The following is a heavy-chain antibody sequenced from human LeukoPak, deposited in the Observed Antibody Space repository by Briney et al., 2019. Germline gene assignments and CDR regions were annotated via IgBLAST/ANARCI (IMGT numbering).Heavy chain of an antibody. Sequence: SVKVSCKASGGTFSSYAISWVRQAPGQGLEWMGRIIPIFGTANYAQKFQGRVTITTDESTSTAYMELSSLRSEDTAVYYCARDKYYGSGSFDYWGQGALVTVSS. D-gene: IGHD3-10*01. CDR2: IIPIFGTA. CDR3: ARDKYYGSGSFDY. J-gene: IGHJ4*02. CDR1: GGTFSSYA. V-gene: IGHV1-69*05.